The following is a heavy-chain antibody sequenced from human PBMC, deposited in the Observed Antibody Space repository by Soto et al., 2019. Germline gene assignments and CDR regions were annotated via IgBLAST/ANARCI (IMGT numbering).Heavy chain of an antibody. CDR1: GFNVGAFA. CDR2: ISVSDAFI. CDR3: TRETVAGITGLDY. J-gene: IGHJ4*02. V-gene: IGHV3-23*01. Sequence: GGSLRLSCAASGFNVGAFAVDWVRQAPGKGLEWVSGISVSDAFIYYADSVRGRFSISRDASENILYLQMNSLRVDDTALYYCTRETVAGITGLDYWGPGTLVTVSS. D-gene: IGHD1-20*01.